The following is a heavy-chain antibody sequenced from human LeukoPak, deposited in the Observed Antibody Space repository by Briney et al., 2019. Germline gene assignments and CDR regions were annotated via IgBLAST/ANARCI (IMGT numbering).Heavy chain of an antibody. CDR3: ARQGGYYGSGSYHY. V-gene: IGHV4-4*07. J-gene: IGHJ4*02. Sequence: SETLSLTCTVSGGSTSSYYWSWIRQPPGKGLEWIGRIYTSGIISGNTNYNPSLKSRVTMSVDTSKNQFSLKLSSVTAADTAVYYCARQGGYYGSGSYHYWGQGTLVTVSS. D-gene: IGHD3-10*01. CDR2: IYTSGIISGNT. CDR1: GGSTSSYY.